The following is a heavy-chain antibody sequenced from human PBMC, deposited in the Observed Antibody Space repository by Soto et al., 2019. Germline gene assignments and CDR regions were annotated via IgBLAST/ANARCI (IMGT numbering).Heavy chain of an antibody. D-gene: IGHD4-4*01. V-gene: IGHV6-1*01. Sequence: SQTLSLTCAISGDSVSSNSAAWNWIRQSPSRGLEWLGRTYYRSRWYNDYAVSVKSRITVNPDTSKNQFSLHLNSVTPEDTAVYYCAVTNSYEWYYMEVCDKGTTVTVFS. CDR3: AVTNSYEWYYMEV. CDR2: TYYRSRWYN. J-gene: IGHJ6*03. CDR1: GDSVSSNSAA.